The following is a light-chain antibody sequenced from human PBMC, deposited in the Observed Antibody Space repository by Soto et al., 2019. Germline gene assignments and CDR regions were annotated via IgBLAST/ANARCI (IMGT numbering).Light chain of an antibody. CDR1: QSVSSY. Sequence: EIVLTQSPATLSLSPGERATLSCRASQSVSSYLAWYQQKPGQAPRLLIYDASNMATGIPARFSGSGSGTDFTLTISSLEPEDFAVYYCQQRSNWPLVFGGGTKVEIK. J-gene: IGKJ4*01. CDR3: QQRSNWPLV. CDR2: DAS. V-gene: IGKV3-11*01.